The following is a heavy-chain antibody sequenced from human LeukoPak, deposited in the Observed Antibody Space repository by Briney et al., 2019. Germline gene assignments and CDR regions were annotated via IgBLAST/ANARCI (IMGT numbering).Heavy chain of an antibody. D-gene: IGHD2-8*02. Sequence: SATLSLTCPVSGGSISSSSYYWGWIRQPPGKGLAWIGSSYYSGSNYYNPSLKSRVTISVDTSNNQLSLKLSSVTAADTAVYYCARGFRIEVVYAQSGTFNIWGQGTMVTVSS. CDR1: GGSISSSSYY. V-gene: IGHV4-39*01. CDR2: SYYSGSN. J-gene: IGHJ3*02. CDR3: ARGFRIEVVYAQSGTFNI.